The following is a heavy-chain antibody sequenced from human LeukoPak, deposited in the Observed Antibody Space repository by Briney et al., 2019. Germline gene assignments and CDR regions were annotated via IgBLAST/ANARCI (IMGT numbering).Heavy chain of an antibody. V-gene: IGHV1-69*05. CDR2: IIPIFGTA. CDR3: AGSTANYYDSSGYYYWFDP. CDR1: GGTFSSYA. J-gene: IGHJ5*02. Sequence: SVKVSCKASGGTFSSYAISWVRQAPGQGLEWMGRIIPIFGTANYAQKFQGRVTITTDESTSTAYMELSSLRSEDTAVYYCAGSTANYYDSSGYYYWFDPWGQGTLVTVSS. D-gene: IGHD3-22*01.